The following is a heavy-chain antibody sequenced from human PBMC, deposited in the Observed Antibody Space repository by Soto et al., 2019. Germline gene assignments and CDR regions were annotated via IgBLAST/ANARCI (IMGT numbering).Heavy chain of an antibody. CDR2: IIPIFGTA. J-gene: IGHJ5*02. CDR3: ARARPDSGSSKLRNGFDP. V-gene: IGHV1-69*12. CDR1: GGTFSSYA. Sequence: QVQLVQSGAEVKKPGSSVKVSCKASGGTFSSYAISWVRQAPGQGLEWMGGIIPIFGTANYAQKFQGRVTTTADESTSTAYMQLSGLRSEDTAVYYCARARPDSGSSKLRNGFDPWGQGTLVTVSS. D-gene: IGHD1-26*01.